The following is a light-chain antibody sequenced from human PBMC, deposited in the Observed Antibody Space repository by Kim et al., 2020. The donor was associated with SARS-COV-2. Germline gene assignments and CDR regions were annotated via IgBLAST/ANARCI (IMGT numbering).Light chain of an antibody. CDR2: GAS. CDR1: QSINRNY. CDR3: QQYGTSPPIT. Sequence: PRQGATLSCRASQSINRNYLAWYQQKPDQAPRLLIYGASTRATGMPDRFSGSGSVTDFILTSSRLEPEDFAVYYCQQYGTSPPITFGQGTKVYIK. V-gene: IGKV3-20*01. J-gene: IGKJ1*01.